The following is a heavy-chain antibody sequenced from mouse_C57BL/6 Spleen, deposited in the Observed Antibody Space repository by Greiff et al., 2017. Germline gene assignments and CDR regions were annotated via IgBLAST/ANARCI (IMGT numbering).Heavy chain of an antibody. J-gene: IGHJ1*03. D-gene: IGHD1-1*01. CDR2: IRNKANGYTT. Sequence: EVMLVESGGGLVQPGGSLSLSCAASGFTFTDYYMSWVRQPPGKALEWLGFIRNKANGYTTEYSASVKGRFTISRDNSQSILYFQMNALRAEDSATYYCARYIYYYGSSYWYFDVWGTGTTVTVSS. CDR3: ARYIYYYGSSYWYFDV. V-gene: IGHV7-3*01. CDR1: GFTFTDYY.